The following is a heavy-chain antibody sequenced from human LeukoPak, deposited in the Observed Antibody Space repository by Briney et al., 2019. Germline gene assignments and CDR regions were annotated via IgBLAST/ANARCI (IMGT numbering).Heavy chain of an antibody. CDR1: GFKFDVYG. J-gene: IGHJ4*02. D-gene: IGHD3-16*01. V-gene: IGHV3-20*04. Sequence: GGSLRLSCAASGFKFDVYGVSWVHQAPGKGLEWVSGTNWNGGSTGYTDSVKGRFTISRDNAKNSLYLQMNSLRADDTAFYYCARDWGSAIWGQGTLVTVFS. CDR2: TNWNGGST. CDR3: ARDWGSAI.